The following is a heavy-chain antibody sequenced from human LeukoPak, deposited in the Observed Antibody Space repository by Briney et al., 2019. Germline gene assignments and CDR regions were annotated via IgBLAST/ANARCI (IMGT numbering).Heavy chain of an antibody. J-gene: IGHJ4*02. D-gene: IGHD3-16*01. CDR1: GFTFNSYW. V-gene: IGHV3-74*01. Sequence: GGSLRLSCAASGFTFNSYWMHWVRQAPGKGLVWVSRINSDGSSTSYADSVKGRFTISRDNAKNTLYLQMNSLRAEDTAVYYCARVAPYYDYVWGSPPACFDYWGQGTLVTVSS. CDR2: INSDGSST. CDR3: ARVAPYYDYVWGSPPACFDY.